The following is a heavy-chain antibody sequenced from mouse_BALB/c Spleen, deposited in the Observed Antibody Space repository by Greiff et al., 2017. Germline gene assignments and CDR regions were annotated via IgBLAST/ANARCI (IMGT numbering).Heavy chain of an antibody. CDR1: GFTFSSFG. J-gene: IGHJ2*01. Sequence: EVQRVESGGGLVQPGGSRKLSCAASGFTFSSFGMHWVRQAPEKGLEWVAYISSGSSTIYYADTVKGRFTISRDNPKNTLFLQMTSLRSEDTAMYYCARWPDGYYFDYWGQGTTLTVSS. V-gene: IGHV5-17*02. CDR3: ARWPDGYYFDY. CDR2: ISSGSSTI. D-gene: IGHD2-3*01.